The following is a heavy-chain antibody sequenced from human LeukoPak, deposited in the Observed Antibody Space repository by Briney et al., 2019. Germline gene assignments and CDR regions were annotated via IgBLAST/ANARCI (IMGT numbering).Heavy chain of an antibody. CDR1: GGSISSYY. J-gene: IGHJ5*02. CDR2: IYTSGNT. Sequence: ASETLSLTCTVSGGSISSYYWSWIRQPAGKGLEWIGRIYTSGNTNYNPSLESRVTMSLDTPRNQFSLKLRSVTAADTAVYYCARDSGYDLNCFDPWGQGTLVTVSS. CDR3: ARDSGYDLNCFDP. V-gene: IGHV4-4*07. D-gene: IGHD5-12*01.